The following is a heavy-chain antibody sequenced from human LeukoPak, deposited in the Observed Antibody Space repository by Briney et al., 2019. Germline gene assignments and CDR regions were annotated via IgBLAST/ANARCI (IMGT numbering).Heavy chain of an antibody. CDR1: GYTFTSYG. Sequence: GASVKVSCKASGYTFTSYGISWVRQAPGQGLEWMGWISAYNGNTNYAQKIQGRVTMTTDTSTSTAYMELRSLRSDDTAVYYCARQVTRGWYGKDFDYWGQGTLVTVSS. J-gene: IGHJ4*02. V-gene: IGHV1-18*01. D-gene: IGHD6-19*01. CDR2: ISAYNGNT. CDR3: ARQVTRGWYGKDFDY.